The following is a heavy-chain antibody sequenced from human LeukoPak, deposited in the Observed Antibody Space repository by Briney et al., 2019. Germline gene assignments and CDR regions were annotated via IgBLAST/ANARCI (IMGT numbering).Heavy chain of an antibody. CDR1: GGTFSSYA. CDR2: IIPIFGTA. D-gene: IGHD2-15*01. Sequence: GASVKVSCKASGGTFSSYAISWVRQAPGQGLEWMGRIIPIFGTASYAQKFQGRVTITTDESTSTAYMELSSLRSEDTAVYYCASSGCSGGSCYSFDYWGQGTLVTVSS. J-gene: IGHJ4*02. V-gene: IGHV1-69*05. CDR3: ASSGCSGGSCYSFDY.